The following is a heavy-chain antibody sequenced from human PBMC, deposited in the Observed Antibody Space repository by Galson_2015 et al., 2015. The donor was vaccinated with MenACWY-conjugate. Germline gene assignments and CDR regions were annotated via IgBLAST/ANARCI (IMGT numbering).Heavy chain of an antibody. CDR1: GFSATDNC. Sequence: SLRLSCAVSGFSATDNCLSWVRQAPGKGPEWIAMVDRVGATIYADSARGRFTVSRDNFKNTVILQMNSLRAEDTAVYRCSRGYDWCSYFRAWGQGAQVTVSS. V-gene: IGHV3-53*01. D-gene: IGHD2-8*01. J-gene: IGHJ5*02. CDR3: SRGYDWCSYFRA. CDR2: VDRVGAT.